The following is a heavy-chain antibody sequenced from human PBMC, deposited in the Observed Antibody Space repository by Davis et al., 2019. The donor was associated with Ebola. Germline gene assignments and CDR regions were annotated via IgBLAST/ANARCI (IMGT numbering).Heavy chain of an antibody. V-gene: IGHV3-64D*08. J-gene: IGHJ3*02. CDR1: GFTFSSYA. CDR3: AKSIVVVPAAILPIDAFDI. Sequence: GESLKISCSASGFTFSSYAMHWVRQAPGKGLEYVSAISSNGGSTYYADSVKGRFTISRDNSKNTLYLQMSSLRAEDTAVYYCAKSIVVVPAAILPIDAFDIWGQGTMVTVSS. D-gene: IGHD2-2*01. CDR2: ISSNGGST.